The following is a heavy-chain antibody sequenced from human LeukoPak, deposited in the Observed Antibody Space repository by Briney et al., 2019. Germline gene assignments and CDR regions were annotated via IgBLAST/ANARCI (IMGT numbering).Heavy chain of an antibody. V-gene: IGHV3-21*01. CDR2: ISSSSSYI. CDR3: ARDANHLLDY. CDR1: GFTFSSYS. J-gene: IGHJ4*02. Sequence: SGGSLRLSCAASGFTFSSYSMNWVRQAPGKGREWVSSISSSSSYIYYADSVKGRFTISRDNAKNSLYLQMNSLRAEDTAVYYCARDANHLLDYWGQGTLVTVSS. D-gene: IGHD1-14*01.